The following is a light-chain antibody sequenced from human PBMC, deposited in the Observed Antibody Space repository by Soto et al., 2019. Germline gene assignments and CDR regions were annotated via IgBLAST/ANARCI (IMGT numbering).Light chain of an antibody. CDR1: QSISSD. Sequence: EIVMTQSPVTLSVSPGERATLSCRASQSISSDLAWYQLKPGQAPRLLIYVASTRATGVPARFTGSGSGTEFTLTISSLQSEDFAVYYCHHDNHWAWTFGQGTKVEIK. CDR3: HHDNHWAWT. J-gene: IGKJ1*01. CDR2: VAS. V-gene: IGKV3-15*01.